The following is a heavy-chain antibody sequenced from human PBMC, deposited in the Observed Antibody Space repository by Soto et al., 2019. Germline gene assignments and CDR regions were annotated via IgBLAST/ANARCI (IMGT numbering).Heavy chain of an antibody. D-gene: IGHD3-22*01. J-gene: IGHJ4*02. CDR1: GFTFSTSV. V-gene: IGHV3-30-3*01. CDR2: ISYGGVNK. Sequence: QVQLVESGGGVVQPGGSLRLSCAASGFTFSTSVMHWVRQAPGKGLEWMAIISYGGVNKYYADSVKGRFTISRDISESTLYLKMNSLRTEDTAVYYCAREEFEDGRGLFDYWGQGPLFSVPS. CDR3: AREEFEDGRGLFDY.